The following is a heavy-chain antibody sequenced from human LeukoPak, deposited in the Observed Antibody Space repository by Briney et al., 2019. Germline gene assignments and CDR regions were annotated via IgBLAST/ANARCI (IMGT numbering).Heavy chain of an antibody. Sequence: PSETLSLTCTVSGGSISSYYWSWIRQPPGKGLEWIGYIYYSGSTNYNPSLKSRVTISVDTSKNQFSLKLSSVTAADTAVYYCARVGAKDYYFDYWGQGTLVTLS. CDR2: IYYSGST. D-gene: IGHD1-26*01. J-gene: IGHJ4*02. CDR3: ARVGAKDYYFDY. CDR1: GGSISSYY. V-gene: IGHV4-59*01.